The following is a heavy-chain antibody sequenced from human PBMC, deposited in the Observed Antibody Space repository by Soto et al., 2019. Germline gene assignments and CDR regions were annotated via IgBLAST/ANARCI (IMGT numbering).Heavy chain of an antibody. CDR2: INGDGSRA. CDR1: GCTFTTFSSYW. Sequence: PGRSLRLSCAASGCTFTTFSSYWMHWVRQTPGQGLVWVSRINGDGSRATYADSVKGRFTISRDNAQNTLYLQMDSLRAEDTAMYYCATSGVDSSFYFDCLGQGNPVTVS. J-gene: IGHJ4*02. D-gene: IGHD3-10*01. CDR3: ATSGVDSSFYFDC. V-gene: IGHV3-74*01.